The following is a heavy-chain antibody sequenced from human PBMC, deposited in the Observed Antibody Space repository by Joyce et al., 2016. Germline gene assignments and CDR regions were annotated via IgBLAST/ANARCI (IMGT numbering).Heavy chain of an antibody. CDR1: GGTFSSYA. CDR3: ASPSYDFDDSDDAFDI. J-gene: IGHJ3*02. D-gene: IGHD3-22*01. CDR2: VIPILSTT. V-gene: IGHV1-69*01. Sequence: QVQLVQSGAEVKKPGSSVKVSCKASGGTFSSYAISWVRQAPGQGLEWMGWVIPILSTTNYAQKYQDRVTITADESTNTVYMKLSSLRSEDTAIYYCASPSYDFDDSDDAFDIWGRGTMVIVSS.